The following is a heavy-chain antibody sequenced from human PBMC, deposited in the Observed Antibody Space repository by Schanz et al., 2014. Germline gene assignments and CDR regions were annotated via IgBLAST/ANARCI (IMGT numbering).Heavy chain of an antibody. D-gene: IGHD6-13*01. Sequence: QVQLVQSGAEVKKPGSSVKVSCKASGGTFSSYSISWVRQAPGQGLEWMGIINPIGGSTTYAQKFRGRVTMTRDTSTSTVYMELSSLRSEDTAVYYCARDGVDAAAGGNYWGQGTLVTVSS. V-gene: IGHV1-46*03. J-gene: IGHJ4*02. CDR2: INPIGGST. CDR3: ARDGVDAAAGGNY. CDR1: GGTFSSYS.